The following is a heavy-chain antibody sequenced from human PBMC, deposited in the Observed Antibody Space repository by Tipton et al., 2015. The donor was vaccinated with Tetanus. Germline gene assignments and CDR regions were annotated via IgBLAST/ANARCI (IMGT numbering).Heavy chain of an antibody. CDR2: VSYSGRT. CDR1: GGSLRSSDYY. Sequence: TLSLTCIVSGGSLRSSDYYGAWVRQSPVKGLEWIGSVSYSGRTYYNPSLKSRVTMSVDTSKNHFSLTLTSVTVADTAVYYCARGLPREPFYFDYWGQGKQVSVSS. J-gene: IGHJ4*02. V-gene: IGHV4-39*02. CDR3: ARGLPREPFYFDY. D-gene: IGHD1-26*01.